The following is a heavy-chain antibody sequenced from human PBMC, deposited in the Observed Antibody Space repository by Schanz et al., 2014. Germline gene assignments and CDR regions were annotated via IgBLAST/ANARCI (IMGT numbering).Heavy chain of an antibody. CDR2: ISDDGSRR. V-gene: IGHV3-30*04. CDR1: GFIFSYYT. D-gene: IGHD2-2*01. J-gene: IGHJ4*02. CDR3: AKSMYSTSWAFDF. Sequence: QVELVESGGGVVQPGRSLRLSCAASGFIFSYYTIHWVRQAPGKGLEWVAVISDDGSRRHYADFVTGRFTISRDNSKDTVYLQMNSLRAEDTAVYYCAKSMYSTSWAFDFWGQGAQVTVSS.